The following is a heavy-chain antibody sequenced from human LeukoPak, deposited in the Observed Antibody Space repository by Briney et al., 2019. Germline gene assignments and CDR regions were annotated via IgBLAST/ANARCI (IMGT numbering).Heavy chain of an antibody. V-gene: IGHV3-23*01. D-gene: IGHD5-24*01. J-gene: IGHJ4*02. CDR1: GFTFSSYA. CDR2: ISGSGGST. Sequence: GGSLRLSCAASGFTFSSYAMSWVRQAPGKGLGWDSSISGSGGSTYYADSVKGRFTISRDNSKNTLYLQMNSLRAEDTAVYSCAIWRDGYSTYNFDYWAQGTLVTVSS. CDR3: AIWRDGYSTYNFDY.